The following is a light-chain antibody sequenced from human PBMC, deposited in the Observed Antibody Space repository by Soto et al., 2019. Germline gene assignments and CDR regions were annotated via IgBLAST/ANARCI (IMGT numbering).Light chain of an antibody. Sequence: EIVLTQSPGTLSLSPGERATLSCRASQSVSSNYLAWYQQKPGQAPRLLIYAASSRVTGIPDRFSGSGSGTDFTLTISRLEPEDFAVYDCQQYGSSGTFGQGTKVDIK. J-gene: IGKJ1*01. V-gene: IGKV3-20*01. CDR2: AAS. CDR3: QQYGSSGT. CDR1: QSVSSNY.